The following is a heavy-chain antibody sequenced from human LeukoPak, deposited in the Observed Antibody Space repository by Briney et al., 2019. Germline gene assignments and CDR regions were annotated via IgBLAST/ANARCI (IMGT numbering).Heavy chain of an antibody. CDR2: INPNSGGT. V-gene: IGHV1-2*02. Sequence: ASVKVSCKASGYTFNGYYIHWVRQAPGQGLEWMGWINPNSGGTNYAQKFQGRVTMTRDTSISTAYMELSRLRSDDTAVFYCATSSGWKSNIDYWGQGALVTVSS. D-gene: IGHD6-19*01. CDR1: GYTFNGYY. CDR3: ATSSGWKSNIDY. J-gene: IGHJ4*02.